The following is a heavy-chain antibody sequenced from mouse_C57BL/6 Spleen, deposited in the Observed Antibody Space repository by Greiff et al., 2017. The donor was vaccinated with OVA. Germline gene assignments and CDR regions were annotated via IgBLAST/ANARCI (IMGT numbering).Heavy chain of an antibody. V-gene: IGHV1-55*01. CDR1: GYTFTSYW. CDR3: ARREVTTDYFDY. Sequence: QVQLQQPGAELVKPGASVKMSCKASGYTFTSYWIPWVKQRPGQGLEWIGDIYPGSGSTNYNEKFKSKATLTVDTSSSTAYMQLSSLTSEDSAVYYCARREVTTDYFDYWGKGTTLTVSS. D-gene: IGHD2-1*01. J-gene: IGHJ2*01. CDR2: IYPGSGST.